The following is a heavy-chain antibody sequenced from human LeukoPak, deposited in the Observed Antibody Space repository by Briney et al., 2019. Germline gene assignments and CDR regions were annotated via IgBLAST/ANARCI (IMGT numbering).Heavy chain of an antibody. J-gene: IGHJ4*02. Sequence: PGGSLRLSCTASGFTSGDYAMSWFRQAPGKGLEWVGSIRSKAYGGTTEYAASVKGRFTISRDDSKSIAYLQMNSLKTEDTAVYHCTRGQGIVAHPIPFDYWGQGTLVTVSS. CDR1: GFTSGDYA. CDR2: IRSKAYGGTT. D-gene: IGHD5-12*01. CDR3: TRGQGIVAHPIPFDY. V-gene: IGHV3-49*03.